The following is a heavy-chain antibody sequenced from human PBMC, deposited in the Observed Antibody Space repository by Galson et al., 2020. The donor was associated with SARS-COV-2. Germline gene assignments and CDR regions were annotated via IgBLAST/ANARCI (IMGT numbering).Heavy chain of an antibody. CDR1: GTSISGGSYS. D-gene: IGHD4-17*01. CDR2: ISHSGGT. Sequence: SETLSLTCAVSGTSISGGSYSWNWLRQPPGKGPEWIGYISHSGGTYYNPSLKSRVTISGDRSKNQFSLRLSSVTAADAAVYFCARLHYGEYAPEAFDIWGPGTRVTVAS. V-gene: IGHV4-30-2*01. CDR3: ARLHYGEYAPEAFDI. J-gene: IGHJ3*02.